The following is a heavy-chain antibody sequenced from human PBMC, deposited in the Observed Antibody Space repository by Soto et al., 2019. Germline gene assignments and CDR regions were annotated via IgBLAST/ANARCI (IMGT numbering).Heavy chain of an antibody. CDR1: GFTFSSND. Sequence: EVQLVESGEGLIQPGGSLRLSGAASGFTFSSNDMNWVRQAPGKGLEWVSLIYSGGSTYYADSVKGRFTISRDNSKNTLYLQMSSLRGDDTAVYYYTARPLLPGAPWGQGTMVTVSS. CDR2: IYSGGST. J-gene: IGHJ3*01. CDR3: TARPLLPGAP. D-gene: IGHD3-22*01. V-gene: IGHV3-53*01.